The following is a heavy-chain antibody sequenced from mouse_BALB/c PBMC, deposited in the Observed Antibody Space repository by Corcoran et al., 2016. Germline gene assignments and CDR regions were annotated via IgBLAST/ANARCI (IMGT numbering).Heavy chain of an antibody. CDR2: IDPANGNT. Sequence: EVQLQQSGAELVKPGASVKLSCTASGFNIKDTYMHWVKQRPEQGLEWIGRIDPANGNTKYDPKFQGKATITADTSSNTAYLQLSSLTSDETAVYYGARWDWYFDVWGAATTVTVSS. CDR1: GFNIKDTY. CDR3: ARWDWYFDV. J-gene: IGHJ1*01. V-gene: IGHV14-3*02.